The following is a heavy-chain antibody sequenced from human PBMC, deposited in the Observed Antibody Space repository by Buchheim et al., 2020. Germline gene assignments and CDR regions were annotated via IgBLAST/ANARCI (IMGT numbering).Heavy chain of an antibody. CDR1: GGSISSSSYY. J-gene: IGHJ4*02. Sequence: QLQLQESGPGLVKPSETLSLTCTVSGGSISSSSYYWGWFRQPPGKGLEWIGSIYYSGSSYHNPSLKSRVTVSVDTSKNQLSLKVSSVTAADTAVYYCARHWYYFDYWGQGTL. CDR3: ARHWYYFDY. V-gene: IGHV4-39*01. CDR2: IYYSGSS.